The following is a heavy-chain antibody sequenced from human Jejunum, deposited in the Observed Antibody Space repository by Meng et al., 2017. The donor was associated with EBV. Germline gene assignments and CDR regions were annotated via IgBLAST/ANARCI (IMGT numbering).Heavy chain of an antibody. Sequence: VQLVEAGGCLFNPGGSQILSCGASGFTFSSYSMNWVRQAPGKVLEWVSYISSGSSFIYYADSVKGRFTISRDDAKNSLSLQMNNLGADDTAVYYCVRDSSFNVHWGQGTLVTVSS. V-gene: IGHV3-21*02. CDR1: GFTFSSYS. CDR2: ISSGSSFI. D-gene: IGHD3-16*02. J-gene: IGHJ4*02. CDR3: VRDSSFNVH.